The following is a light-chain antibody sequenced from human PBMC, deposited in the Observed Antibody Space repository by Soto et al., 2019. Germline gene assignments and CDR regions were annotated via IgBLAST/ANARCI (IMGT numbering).Light chain of an antibody. J-gene: IGLJ2*01. CDR2: DVI. CDR1: SSDIGGYNY. CDR3: NSYTNSSAVI. V-gene: IGLV2-14*01. Sequence: QSALTQPASVSGSPGQSITISCTGTSSDIGGYNYVSWYQQHPGKAPKLMIYDVISRPSGVSNRFSGSKSGNTASLTISGLQAEDEAHYFCNSYTNSSAVIFGGGTKLTVL.